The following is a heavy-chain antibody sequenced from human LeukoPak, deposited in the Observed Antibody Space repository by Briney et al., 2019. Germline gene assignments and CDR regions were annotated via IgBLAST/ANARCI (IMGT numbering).Heavy chain of an antibody. CDR1: GGSVSSGSYY. CDR3: ARVIKGSLGYCSGGSCYPPPYFDC. CDR2: IYYSGST. J-gene: IGHJ4*02. D-gene: IGHD2-15*01. Sequence: SETLSLTCTVSGGSVSSGSYYWSWIRQPPGKGLEWIGYIYYSGSTNYNPSLKSRVTISVDTSKNQFSLKLSSVTAADTAVYYCARVIKGSLGYCSGGSCYPPPYFDCWGQGTLVTVSS. V-gene: IGHV4-61*01.